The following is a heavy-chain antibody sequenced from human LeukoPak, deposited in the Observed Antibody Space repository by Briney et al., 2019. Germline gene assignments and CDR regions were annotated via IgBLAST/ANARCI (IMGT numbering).Heavy chain of an antibody. CDR1: GFTFSGYG. Sequence: GGSLRRSCAASGFTFSGYGMHWVRQAPGKGLEWVAVIWYDGSNKYYADSVKGRFTISRDNSKNTLYLQMNSLRAEDTAVYYCARRYSSSWYPDYWGQGTLVTVSS. J-gene: IGHJ4*02. V-gene: IGHV3-33*01. CDR2: IWYDGSNK. D-gene: IGHD6-13*01. CDR3: ARRYSSSWYPDY.